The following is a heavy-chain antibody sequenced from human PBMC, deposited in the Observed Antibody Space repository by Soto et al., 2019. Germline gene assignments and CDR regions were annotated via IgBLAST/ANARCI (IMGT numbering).Heavy chain of an antibody. Sequence: PSETLSLTCAVYGGSFSGYYWSWIRQPPGKGLEWIGEINHSGSTNHNPSLKSRVTISVDTSKNQFSLKLSSVTAADTAVYYCASPYGDFDYWGQGTLVTVSS. D-gene: IGHD4-17*01. CDR1: GGSFSGYY. CDR3: ASPYGDFDY. J-gene: IGHJ4*02. CDR2: INHSGST. V-gene: IGHV4-34*01.